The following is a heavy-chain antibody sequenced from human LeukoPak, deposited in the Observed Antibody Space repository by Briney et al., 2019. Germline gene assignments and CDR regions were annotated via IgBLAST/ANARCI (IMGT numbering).Heavy chain of an antibody. J-gene: IGHJ4*02. Sequence: SETLSLTXTVSGGSISSSSYYWGWIRQPPGEGLEWIGSIYYSGSTYYNPSLKSRVTISVDTSKNQFSLKLSSVTAADTAVYYCARQFPGYSSSSGDYWGQGTLVTVSS. CDR1: GGSISSSSYY. CDR3: ARQFPGYSSSSGDY. D-gene: IGHD6-13*01. CDR2: IYYSGST. V-gene: IGHV4-39*01.